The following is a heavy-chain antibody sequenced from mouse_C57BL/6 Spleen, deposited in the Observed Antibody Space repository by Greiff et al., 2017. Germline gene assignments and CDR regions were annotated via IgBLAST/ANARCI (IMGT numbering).Heavy chain of an antibody. CDR1: GFTFSDYG. Sequence: EVNVVESGGGLVKPGGSLKLSCAASGFTFSDYGMHWVRQAPEKGLEWVAYISSGSSTIYYADTVKGRFNISRDNAKNTLFLQMTSLRSEDTAMYYCARPVYYGSSSYAMDYWGQGTSVTVSS. CDR2: ISSGSSTI. J-gene: IGHJ4*01. V-gene: IGHV5-17*01. CDR3: ARPVYYGSSSYAMDY. D-gene: IGHD1-1*01.